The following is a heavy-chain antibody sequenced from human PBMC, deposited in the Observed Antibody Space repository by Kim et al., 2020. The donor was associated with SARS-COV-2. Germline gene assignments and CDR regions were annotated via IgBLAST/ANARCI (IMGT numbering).Heavy chain of an antibody. Sequence: ADSVRGRFTISRDNSNNMLYVQMNSLRVDDTAVYYCAGFRTRAVAGTGDYWGQGTLVTVSS. V-gene: IGHV3-23*01. J-gene: IGHJ4*02. CDR3: AGFRTRAVAGTGDY. D-gene: IGHD6-19*01.